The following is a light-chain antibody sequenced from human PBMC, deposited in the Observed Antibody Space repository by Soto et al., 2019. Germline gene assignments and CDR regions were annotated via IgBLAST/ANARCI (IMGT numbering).Light chain of an antibody. V-gene: IGLV2-14*01. J-gene: IGLJ1*01. CDR2: DVS. CDR3: SSYTSSSTLYV. CDR1: SSDVGGYNY. Sequence: QSALTQPASVSGSPGQSITISCTGTSSDVGGYNYVSWYQQHPGKAPKLMIFDVSNRPSGVSNRFSGSKSGNTASLTISWLQAEDEADYYCSSYTSSSTLYVVGTGTKLTVL.